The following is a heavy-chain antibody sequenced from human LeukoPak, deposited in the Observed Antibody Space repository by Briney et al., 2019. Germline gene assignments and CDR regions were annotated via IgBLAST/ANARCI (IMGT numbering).Heavy chain of an antibody. CDR3: ARDGVEIVPAAIYF. CDR2: ISGSGGST. CDR1: GFTFSSYG. V-gene: IGHV3-23*01. J-gene: IGHJ4*02. Sequence: PGGSLRLSCAASGFTFSSYGMSWVRQAPGKGLEWVSAISGSGGSTYYADSVKGRFTISRDNSKNTLYLQMNSLRAEDTAVYYCARDGVEIVPAAIYFWGQGTLVTVSS. D-gene: IGHD2-2*01.